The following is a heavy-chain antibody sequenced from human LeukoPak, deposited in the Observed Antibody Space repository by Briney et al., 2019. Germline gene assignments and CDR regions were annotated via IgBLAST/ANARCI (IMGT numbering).Heavy chain of an antibody. V-gene: IGHV3-15*01. CDR2: IKSKTDGGTT. Sequence: GGSLRLSCAASGFTFSNAWMSWVRQAPGKGLEWVGRIKSKTDGGTTDYAAPVKGRFTISRDDSKNTLHLQMNSLKTEDTAVYYCTTDLLLWFGARGIFDYWGQGTLVTVSS. D-gene: IGHD3-10*01. CDR1: GFTFSNAW. J-gene: IGHJ4*02. CDR3: TTDLLLWFGARGIFDY.